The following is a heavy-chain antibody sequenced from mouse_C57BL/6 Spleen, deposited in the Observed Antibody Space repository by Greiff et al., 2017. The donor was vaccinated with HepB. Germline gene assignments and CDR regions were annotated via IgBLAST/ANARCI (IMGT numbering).Heavy chain of an antibody. Sequence: QVQLQQSGAELVRPGASVKLSCKASGYTFTDYYINWVKQRPGQGLEWIARIYPGSGNTYYNEKFKGKATLTAEKSSSTAYMQLSSLTSEDSAVYFCAKEGDWGYGSLYYYAMDYWGQGTSVTVSS. CDR2: IYPGSGNT. CDR1: GYTFTDYY. CDR3: AKEGDWGYGSLYYYAMDY. J-gene: IGHJ4*01. D-gene: IGHD1-1*01. V-gene: IGHV1-76*01.